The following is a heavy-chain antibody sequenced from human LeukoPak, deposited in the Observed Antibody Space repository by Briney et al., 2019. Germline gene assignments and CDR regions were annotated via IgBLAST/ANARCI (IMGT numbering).Heavy chain of an antibody. CDR2: INTNTGNP. D-gene: IGHD2-15*01. J-gene: IGHJ6*03. CDR3: ATPGYCSGGSCFDYMDV. Sequence: ASVKVSCKASGYTFSSYAMNWVRQAPGQGLEWMGWINTNTGNPTYAQGFTGRFVFSLDTSVSTAYLQISSLKAEDTAVYYCATPGYCSGGSCFDYMDVWGKGTTVTVSS. V-gene: IGHV7-4-1*02. CDR1: GYTFSSYA.